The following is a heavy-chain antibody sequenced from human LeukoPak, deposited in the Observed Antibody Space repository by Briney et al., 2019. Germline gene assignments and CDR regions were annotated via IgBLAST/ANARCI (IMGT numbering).Heavy chain of an antibody. J-gene: IGHJ3*02. CDR1: GFTFGDYL. CDR2: ISDDGSTA. V-gene: IGHV3-74*01. Sequence: GGSLRLSCAASGFTFGDYLMHWVRQAPGKGLLWVSRISDDGSTANYADSLQGRFTISRDNAKNSLYLQMNSLRVEDTAVYYCARGTKFPPGAFDIWGQGRRITVSS. CDR3: ARGTKFPPGAFDI. D-gene: IGHD3-10*01.